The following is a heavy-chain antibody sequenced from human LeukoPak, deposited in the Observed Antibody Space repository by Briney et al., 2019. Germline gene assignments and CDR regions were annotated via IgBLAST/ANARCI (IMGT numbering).Heavy chain of an antibody. J-gene: IGHJ6*02. CDR3: AREKNYGDFKGDYYYGMDV. Sequence: ASVKVSCKASGYTFASYGISWVRQAPGQGLEWMGWISAYNGNTNYAQKLQGRVTMTTDTSTSTAYMELRSLRSDDTAVYYCAREKNYGDFKGDYYYGMDVWGQGTTVTVSS. CDR1: GYTFASYG. V-gene: IGHV1-18*01. D-gene: IGHD4-17*01. CDR2: ISAYNGNT.